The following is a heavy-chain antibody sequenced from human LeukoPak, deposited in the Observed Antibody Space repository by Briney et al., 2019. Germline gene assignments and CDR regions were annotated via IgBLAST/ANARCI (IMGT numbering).Heavy chain of an antibody. J-gene: IGHJ4*02. CDR2: INPNSGGT. CDR3: ARGGPGYGGNEIGVHDY. V-gene: IGHV1-2*02. CDR1: GYTFTGYY. Sequence: AASVKVSCKASGYTFTGYYMHWVRQAPGQGLEWMGWINPNSGGTNYAQKFQGRVTMTRDTSISTAYMELSRLRSDDTAVYYCARGGPGYGGNEIGVHDYWGQGTLVTVSS. D-gene: IGHD4-23*01.